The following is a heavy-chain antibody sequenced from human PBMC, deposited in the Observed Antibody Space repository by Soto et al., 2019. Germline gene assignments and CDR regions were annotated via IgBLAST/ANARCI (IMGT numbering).Heavy chain of an antibody. Sequence: QVQLQESGPGLVKASQTLSLTCTVSGGTITTGGHFWSWIRQYPGKGLEWIGYIYYSGTTHYNPSLKSRVTTLIDTSKNQFSLNLSSVTAADTAVYYCGRVVSGLYLDYWGQGTLVTVSS. J-gene: IGHJ4*02. V-gene: IGHV4-31*03. D-gene: IGHD1-26*01. CDR3: GRVVSGLYLDY. CDR2: IYYSGTT. CDR1: GGTITTGGHF.